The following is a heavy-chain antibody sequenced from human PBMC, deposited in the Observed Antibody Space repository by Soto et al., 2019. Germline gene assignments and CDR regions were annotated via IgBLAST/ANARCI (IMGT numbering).Heavy chain of an antibody. V-gene: IGHV3-53*04. CDR3: ARVSAAAGHY. J-gene: IGHJ4*02. Sequence: PGESLKISCAASGFTVSSNYMSWVRQAPGKGLEWVSVIYSGGSTYYADSVKGRFTISRHNSKNTLYLQMNSLRAEDTAVYYCARVSAAAGHYWGQGTLVTVSS. CDR1: GFTVSSNY. D-gene: IGHD6-13*01. CDR2: IYSGGST.